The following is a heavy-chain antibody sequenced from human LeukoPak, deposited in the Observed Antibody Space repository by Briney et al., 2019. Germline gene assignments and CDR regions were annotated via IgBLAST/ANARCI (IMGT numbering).Heavy chain of an antibody. Sequence: ASVKVSCKASGYTFTGYYMHWVRQAPGQGLEWMGWINPNSGGTNYAQKFQGRVTMTRDTSISTAYMELSRLRSDDTAVYYCARVRFLEWFFDAFDIWGQGTMVTDSS. D-gene: IGHD3-3*01. CDR3: ARVRFLEWFFDAFDI. J-gene: IGHJ3*02. V-gene: IGHV1-2*02. CDR2: INPNSGGT. CDR1: GYTFTGYY.